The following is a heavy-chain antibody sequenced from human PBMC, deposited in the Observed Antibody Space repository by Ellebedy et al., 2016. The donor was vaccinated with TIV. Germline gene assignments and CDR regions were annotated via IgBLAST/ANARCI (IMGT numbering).Heavy chain of an antibody. CDR2: INPSGGST. D-gene: IGHD4-17*01. V-gene: IGHV1-46*01. J-gene: IGHJ6*02. CDR1: GYTFTSYG. CDR3: ARAPIAATHDYGDYPGYYGMDV. Sequence: ASVKVSCKASGYTFTSYGISWVRQAPGQGLEWMGIINPSGGSTSYAQKFQGRVTMTRDTSTSTVYMELSSLRSEDTAVYYCARAPIAATHDYGDYPGYYGMDVWGQGTTVTVSS.